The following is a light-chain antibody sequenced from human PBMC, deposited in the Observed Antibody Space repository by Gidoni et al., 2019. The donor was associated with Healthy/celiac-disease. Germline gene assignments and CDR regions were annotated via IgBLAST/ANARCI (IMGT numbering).Light chain of an antibody. Sequence: DIQMTQSPSTLSASVGGRVTITCRARPRISSWLAWYPQKPGKVPKLLSYKAASLESGVPSSFGGSGPGTVFTLTISSLESDDFATYYCQQYNRYSATFGQGTKVEIK. CDR3: QQYNRYSAT. CDR2: KAA. V-gene: IGKV1-5*03. J-gene: IGKJ1*01. CDR1: PRISSW.